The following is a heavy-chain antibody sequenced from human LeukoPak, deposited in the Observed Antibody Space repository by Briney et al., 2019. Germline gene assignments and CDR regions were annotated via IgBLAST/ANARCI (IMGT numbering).Heavy chain of an antibody. CDR1: GGSISSGDYY. Sequence: SQTLSLTCTVSGGSISSGDYYWSWIRQPPGKGLEWIGEINHSGSTNYNPSLKSRVAISVDTSKNQFSLKLSSVTAADTAVYYCARGPGRFLEWLPSRKNYFDYWGQGTLVTVSS. D-gene: IGHD3-3*01. V-gene: IGHV4-30-4*01. J-gene: IGHJ4*02. CDR2: INHSGST. CDR3: ARGPGRFLEWLPSRKNYFDY.